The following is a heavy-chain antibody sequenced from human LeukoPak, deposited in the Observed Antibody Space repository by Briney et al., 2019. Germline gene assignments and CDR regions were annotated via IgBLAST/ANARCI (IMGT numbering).Heavy chain of an antibody. CDR3: ARDDRLGIDY. V-gene: IGHV3-23*01. CDR2: ISGSGSPT. J-gene: IGHJ4*02. CDR1: GFTFSTYA. D-gene: IGHD7-27*01. Sequence: GGSLRLSCAASGFTFSTYAMSWVRQAPGKVLEWVSLISGSGSPTYYADSVKGRFTISRDNSKNTLYLQMNSLRAEDTAVYYCARDDRLGIDYWGQGTLVTVSS.